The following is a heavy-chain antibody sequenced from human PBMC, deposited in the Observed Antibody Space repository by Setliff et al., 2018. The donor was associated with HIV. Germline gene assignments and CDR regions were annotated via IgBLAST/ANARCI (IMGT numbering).Heavy chain of an antibody. CDR1: GGSFIGSSFQ. CDR2: MYTSGST. J-gene: IGHJ6*02. V-gene: IGHV4-61*02. Sequence: SETLSLTCTVSGGSFIGSSFQSTWIRQPAGKGLEWIGRMYTSGSTNYNPSLKSRVTISVDTSKRQFSLKLSSVTAADTAVYYCAREERKAPAGSGYYYYGMDVWGQGTMVTVSS. CDR3: AREERKAPAGSGYYYYGMDV. D-gene: IGHD6-13*01.